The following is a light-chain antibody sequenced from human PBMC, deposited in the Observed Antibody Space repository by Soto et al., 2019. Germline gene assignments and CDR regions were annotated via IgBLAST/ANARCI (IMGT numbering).Light chain of an antibody. CDR1: SSDIGGHHF. CDR2: EVT. Sequence: QSALAQPASVSGSPGQSITISCTGTSSDIGGHHFVSWYQQQSGKAPKLVIYEVTDRPSGVSDRFSGSKSGNTASLTISGLQPEDEADYYRSSYTSSSLYVFGTGTKVTVL. CDR3: SSYTSSSLYV. V-gene: IGLV2-14*01. J-gene: IGLJ1*01.